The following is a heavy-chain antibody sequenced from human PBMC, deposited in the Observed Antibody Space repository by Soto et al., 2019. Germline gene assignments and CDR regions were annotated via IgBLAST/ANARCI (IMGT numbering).Heavy chain of an antibody. CDR2: INHSGST. D-gene: IGHD2-21*02. CDR1: GGSFSGYD. Sequence: PSETLSLTCAVYGGSFSGYDWSWIRQPPGKGLEWIGEINHSGSTNYNPSLKSRVTISVDTSKNQFSLKLSSVTAADTAVYYCATSFGVVTAIRQRYGMDVSGQGTTVTVSS. J-gene: IGHJ6*02. V-gene: IGHV4-34*01. CDR3: ATSFGVVTAIRQRYGMDV.